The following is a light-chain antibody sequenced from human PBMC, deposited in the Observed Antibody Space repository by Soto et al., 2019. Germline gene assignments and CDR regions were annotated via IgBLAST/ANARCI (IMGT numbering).Light chain of an antibody. CDR2: AAS. V-gene: IGKV3-20*01. Sequence: EVVLTQSPGTLSLSPGERATLSCRASQSVSSSLAWYQQKPGRAPRLLIHAASSRATGIPDRFSGSGSGTDFTLTISRLEPEDFAVYYCQHYGSSLWTFGQGTKVEIK. CDR3: QHYGSSLWT. CDR1: QSVSSS. J-gene: IGKJ1*01.